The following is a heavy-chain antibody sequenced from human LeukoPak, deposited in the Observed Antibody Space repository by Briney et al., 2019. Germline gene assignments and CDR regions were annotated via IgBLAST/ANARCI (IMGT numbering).Heavy chain of an antibody. D-gene: IGHD6-19*01. Sequence: ASVKVSCKASGYTFTSYAMHWVRQAPGQRLEWVGRINPNTGGTNYAQRFQGRVTLTRDTSITTAYMELSSLRSDDTAIYYCACLYQWQVSYYSHGMDVWGQGTTVTVSS. CDR2: INPNTGGT. CDR1: GYTFTSYA. CDR3: ACLYQWQVSYYSHGMDV. J-gene: IGHJ6*02. V-gene: IGHV1-2*06.